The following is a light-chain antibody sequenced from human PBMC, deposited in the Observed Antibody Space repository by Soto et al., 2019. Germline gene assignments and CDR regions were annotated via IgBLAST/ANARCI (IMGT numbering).Light chain of an antibody. Sequence: DIVMTQSPLSLPVTPGEPASISCRSSQSLLHSNGYNYLDWYLQKPGQSPQLLIYLGSNRASGVPDRFSGSGSGTDFTLKISRGEAEDVGVYYCMQAIQTPDTFGLGTKLEIK. CDR1: QSLLHSNGYNY. J-gene: IGKJ2*01. V-gene: IGKV2-28*01. CDR3: MQAIQTPDT. CDR2: LGS.